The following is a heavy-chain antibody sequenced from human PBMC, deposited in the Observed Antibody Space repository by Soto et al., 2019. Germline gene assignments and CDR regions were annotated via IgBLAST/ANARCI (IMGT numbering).Heavy chain of an antibody. CDR3: VADYVATDAFDI. CDR2: ISYDGSNK. D-gene: IGHD3-10*02. Sequence: GGSLRLSCAASGFTFSSYGIHWVRQAPGKGLEWVAVISYDGSNKYYADSVKGRFTISRDNSKNTLYLQMNSLRAEDTAVYYCVADYVATDAFDIWGQGTMVTVS. CDR1: GFTFSSYG. J-gene: IGHJ3*02. V-gene: IGHV3-30*03.